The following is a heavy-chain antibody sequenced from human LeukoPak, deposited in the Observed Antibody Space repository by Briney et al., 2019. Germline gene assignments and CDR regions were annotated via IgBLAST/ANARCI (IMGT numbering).Heavy chain of an antibody. J-gene: IGHJ1*01. V-gene: IGHV5-51*01. D-gene: IGHD3-22*01. Sequence: GESLKISCKGSGYSFTSYWIGWVRQMPGKGLEWMGIILPGDSDTRYSPSFEGQVTISADESISTAYLQWSSLKASDTAMYYCARLSFHDSSGYYNGFQHWGQGTLVTVSS. CDR2: ILPGDSDT. CDR3: ARLSFHDSSGYYNGFQH. CDR1: GYSFTSYW.